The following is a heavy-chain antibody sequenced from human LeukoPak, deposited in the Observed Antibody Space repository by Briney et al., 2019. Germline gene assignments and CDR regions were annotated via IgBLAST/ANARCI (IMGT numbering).Heavy chain of an antibody. CDR2: ISSSDTNI. CDR1: GFTFSDYY. CDR3: ARADCSSTSCYELDY. V-gene: IGHV3-11*04. Sequence: GGSLRLSCAGSGFTFSDYYMSWIRQAPGKGLEWVSYISSSDTNIYYADSVKGRFTISRDNAQNSLYLQMNTLRADDTAVYYCARADCSSTSCYELDYWGQGTLVTVSS. J-gene: IGHJ4*02. D-gene: IGHD2-2*01.